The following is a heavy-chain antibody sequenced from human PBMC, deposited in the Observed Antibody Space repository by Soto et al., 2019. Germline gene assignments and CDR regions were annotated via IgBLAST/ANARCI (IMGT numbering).Heavy chain of an antibody. Sequence: SVKVSCKASGGTFSSYAISWVRQAPGQGLEWMGGIIPIFGTANYAQKFQGRVTITADESTSTAYMELSSLRSEDTAVYYCARDLATVSKYYFDYWGQGTLVTVSS. V-gene: IGHV1-69*13. CDR3: ARDLATVSKYYFDY. D-gene: IGHD4-4*01. CDR1: GGTFSSYA. CDR2: IIPIFGTA. J-gene: IGHJ4*02.